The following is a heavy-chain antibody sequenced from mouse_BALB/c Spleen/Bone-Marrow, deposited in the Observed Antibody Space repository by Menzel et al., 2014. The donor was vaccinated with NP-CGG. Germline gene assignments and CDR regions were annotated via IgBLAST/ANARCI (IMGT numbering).Heavy chain of an antibody. CDR1: GYSFTGYY. D-gene: IGHD2-1*01. V-gene: IGHV1-31*01. CDR3: AREYYGNYVLDY. J-gene: IGHJ2*01. Sequence: VQLQQSGPELVKPGASVKISCKASGYSFTGYYTHWAKQSHVKSLERIGRINPYNGATSYNQNFKDKASLTVDKSSSTAYMELHSLTSEDSAVYYCAREYYGNYVLDYWGQGTTLTVSS. CDR2: INPYNGAT.